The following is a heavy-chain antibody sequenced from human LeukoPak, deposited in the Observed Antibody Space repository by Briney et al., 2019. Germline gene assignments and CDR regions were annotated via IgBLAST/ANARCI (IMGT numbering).Heavy chain of an antibody. CDR1: GGTFSSYA. V-gene: IGHV1-69*04. Sequence: GASVKVSCKASGGTFSSYAISWVRQAPGQGLEWMGRIIPILGIANYAQKFQGRVTITADKSTSTAYMELSSLRSEDTAVYYCARESRVVPAATMVDWGQGTLVTVSS. CDR2: IIPILGIA. J-gene: IGHJ4*02. CDR3: ARESRVVPAATMVD. D-gene: IGHD2-2*01.